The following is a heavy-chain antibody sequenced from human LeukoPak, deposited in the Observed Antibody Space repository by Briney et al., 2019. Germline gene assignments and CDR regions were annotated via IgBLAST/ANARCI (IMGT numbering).Heavy chain of an antibody. J-gene: IGHJ4*02. CDR2: IYYSGST. CDR1: GGSISSYY. CDR3: ARGGAHEFDY. V-gene: IGHV4-59*01. D-gene: IGHD1-26*01. Sequence: KPSETLSLTCTVSGGSISSYYWSWIRQPPGKGLEWIGYIYYSGSTNYNPSLKSRVTISVDTSKNQFSLKLSSVTAADTAVYYCARGGAHEFDYWGQGTLVTVSS.